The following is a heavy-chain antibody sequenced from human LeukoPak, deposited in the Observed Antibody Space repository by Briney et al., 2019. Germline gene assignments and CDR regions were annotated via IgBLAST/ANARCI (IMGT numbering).Heavy chain of an antibody. CDR1: GGSISSSSYY. V-gene: IGHV4-39*07. CDR3: ARDLLSLAVAGPNVGSKKNYFDY. Sequence: PSETLSLTCTVSGGSISSSSYYWGWIRQPPGTGLEWIGSIYYSGSTYYNPSLKSRVTISVDTSKNQFSLKLSSVTAADTAVYYCARDLLSLAVAGPNVGSKKNYFDYWGQGTLVTVSS. CDR2: IYYSGST. D-gene: IGHD6-19*01. J-gene: IGHJ4*02.